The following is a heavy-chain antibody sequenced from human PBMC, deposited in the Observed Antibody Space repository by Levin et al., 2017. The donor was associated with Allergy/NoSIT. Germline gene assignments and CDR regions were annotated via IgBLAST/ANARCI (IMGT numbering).Heavy chain of an antibody. CDR3: AKVLFEDFWSGSGKIGWFDP. CDR1: GFTFSSYG. D-gene: IGHD3-3*01. V-gene: IGHV3-30*18. CDR2: ISYDENNK. Sequence: GESLKISCAASGFTFSSYGMHWVRQAPGKGLEWVAVISYDENNKYYADSVKGRFTISRDNSKNTVYLQMSSLRAEDTAVYYCAKVLFEDFWSGSGKIGWFDPWGQGTLVTVSS. J-gene: IGHJ5*02.